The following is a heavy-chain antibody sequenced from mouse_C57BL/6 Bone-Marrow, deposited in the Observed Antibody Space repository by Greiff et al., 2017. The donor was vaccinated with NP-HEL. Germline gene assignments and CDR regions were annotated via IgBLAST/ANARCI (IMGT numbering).Heavy chain of an antibody. CDR2: IRLKSDNSAT. J-gene: IGHJ3*01. CDR1: GFTFSNYW. Sequence: EVKLEESGGGLVQPGGSMKLSCVASGFTFSNYWMNWVRQSPEQGLEWVAQIRLKSDNSATPYAESVKGRFTISRDDSKSSVYLQMNNLRAEDTGIYYCTCERSNYRFADWGQGTLVTVSA. D-gene: IGHD2-5*01. V-gene: IGHV6-3*01. CDR3: TCERSNYRFAD.